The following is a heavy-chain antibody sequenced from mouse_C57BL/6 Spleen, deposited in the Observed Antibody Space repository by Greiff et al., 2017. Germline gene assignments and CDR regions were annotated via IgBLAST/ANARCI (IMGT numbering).Heavy chain of an antibody. CDR3: ARHGYYGSSPYAMDY. Sequence: EVKLVESGGDLVKPGGSLKLSCAASGFTFSSYGMSWVRQTPDKRLEWVATISSGGSYTYYPDSVKGRFTISRDNAKNTLYLQMSSLKSEDTAMYYCARHGYYGSSPYAMDYWGQGTSVTVSS. D-gene: IGHD1-1*01. V-gene: IGHV5-6*02. CDR1: GFTFSSYG. CDR2: ISSGGSYT. J-gene: IGHJ4*01.